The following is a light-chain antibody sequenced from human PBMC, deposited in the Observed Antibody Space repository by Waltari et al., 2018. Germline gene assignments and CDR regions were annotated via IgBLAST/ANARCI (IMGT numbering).Light chain of an antibody. V-gene: IGKV1-33*01. CDR2: DAS. CDR3: QQYDNLPPVMYT. Sequence: DIQMTQSPSSLSASVGDRVTITCQASQDISNYLNWHQQKPGKAPKLLIYDASNLETGVPSRFSGSGSGTDFTFTISSLQPEDIATYYCQQYDNLPPVMYTFGQGTKLEIK. J-gene: IGKJ2*01. CDR1: QDISNY.